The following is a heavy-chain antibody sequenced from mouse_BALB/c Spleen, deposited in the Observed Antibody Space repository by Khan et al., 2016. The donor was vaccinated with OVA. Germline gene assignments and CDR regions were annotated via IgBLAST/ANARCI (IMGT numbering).Heavy chain of an antibody. CDR1: GFTFSNYG. CDR3: ARDYWFAY. V-gene: IGHV5-6-5*01. J-gene: IGHJ3*01. Sequence: EVELVESGGGLVKPGGSLKLSCAASGFTFSNYGVSWVRQTPEKRLEWVASISSGDTTSSPDSVKGRFTISRDNARNILYRQMSSLRSEDTAMYYCARDYWFAYWGQGTLVTVSA. CDR2: ISSGDTT.